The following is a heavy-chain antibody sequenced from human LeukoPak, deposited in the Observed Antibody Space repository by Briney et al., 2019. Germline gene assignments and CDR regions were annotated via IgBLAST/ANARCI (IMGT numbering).Heavy chain of an antibody. CDR1: GGTFSSYA. J-gene: IGHJ4*02. V-gene: IGHV1-69*04. Sequence: GASVKVSCKASGGTFSSYAISWVRQAPGQGLEWMGRIIPILGIANYAQKFQGRVTITADKSTSTAYMELSSLRSEGTAVYYCARDTAMVGYYFDYWGQGTLVTVSS. D-gene: IGHD5-18*01. CDR3: ARDTAMVGYYFDY. CDR2: IIPILGIA.